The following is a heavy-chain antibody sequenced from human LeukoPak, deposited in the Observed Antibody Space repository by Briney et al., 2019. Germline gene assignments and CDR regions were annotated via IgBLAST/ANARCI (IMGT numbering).Heavy chain of an antibody. V-gene: IGHV3-64D*09. CDR3: VTSGIAAAGMEY. CDR1: GFTFSRHA. CDR2: ISSYGGNT. J-gene: IGHJ4*02. D-gene: IGHD6-13*01. Sequence: GGSLRLSCSASGFTFSRHAMHWVRQAPGKGLQYVSAISSYGGNTYFADSVKGRFTISRDNSKNTLYLQMSSLRAEDTGVYYCVTSGIAAAGMEYWGQGTLVTVSS.